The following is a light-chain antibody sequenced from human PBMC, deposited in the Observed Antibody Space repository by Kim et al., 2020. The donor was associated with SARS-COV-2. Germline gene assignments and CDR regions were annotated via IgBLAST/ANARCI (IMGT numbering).Light chain of an antibody. V-gene: IGKV1-27*01. CDR1: QDISND. J-gene: IGKJ4*01. Sequence: ASVGDRVIISCRASQDISNDLAWYQQKPGQVPNLLIYGASSLQSGDSSRFSGSGSGTDFTLTISSLQPEDVATYYCQKYNSAPLTFGGGTKVDIK. CDR2: GAS. CDR3: QKYNSAPLT.